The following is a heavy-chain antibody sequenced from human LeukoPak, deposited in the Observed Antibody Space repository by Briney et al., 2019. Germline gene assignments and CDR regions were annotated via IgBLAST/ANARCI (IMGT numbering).Heavy chain of an antibody. Sequence: GGSLRLSCAVSGFTFRTYSMNWVRQTPGKGLEWVSSISTRSEYIYYADSVKGRFTISRDNAKNSLYLQMTSLRAEDTAVYYCARGGLPSAIDWFDPWGQGTLVTVSS. J-gene: IGHJ5*02. CDR2: ISTRSEYI. CDR3: ARGGLPSAIDWFDP. V-gene: IGHV3-21*01. CDR1: GFTFRTYS. D-gene: IGHD2-2*02.